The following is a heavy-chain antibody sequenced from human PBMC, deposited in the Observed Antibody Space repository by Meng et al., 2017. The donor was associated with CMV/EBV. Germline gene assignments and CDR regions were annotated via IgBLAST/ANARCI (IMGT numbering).Heavy chain of an antibody. J-gene: IGHJ6*02. Sequence: GSLRLSCAVYGGSFSGYYWSWIRQPPGKGLEWIGEINHSGSTNYNPPLKSRVTISVDTSKNQFSLKLSSVTAADTAVYYCARDRWVSSWGYYYGMDVWGQGTTVTVSS. CDR1: GGSFSGYY. CDR3: ARDRWVSSWGYYYGMDV. D-gene: IGHD6-13*01. CDR2: INHSGST. V-gene: IGHV4-34*01.